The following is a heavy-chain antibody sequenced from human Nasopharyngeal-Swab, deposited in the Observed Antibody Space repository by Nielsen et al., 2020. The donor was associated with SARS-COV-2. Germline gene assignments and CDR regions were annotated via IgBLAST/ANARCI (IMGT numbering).Heavy chain of an antibody. J-gene: IGHJ6*03. CDR3: ARARGAYGDYYYYYYTDV. V-gene: IGHV6-1*01. CDR2: TYYRSKWYN. CDR1: GDSVSSSSAA. D-gene: IGHD4-17*01. Sequence: SQTLSLTRAISGDSVSSSSAAWNWTRQSPSRGLEWLGRTYYRSKWYNDYAVSVKSRITINPDTSKNQFSLHLNSVTPEDTAVYYCARARGAYGDYYYYYYTDVWGKGTTVTVSS.